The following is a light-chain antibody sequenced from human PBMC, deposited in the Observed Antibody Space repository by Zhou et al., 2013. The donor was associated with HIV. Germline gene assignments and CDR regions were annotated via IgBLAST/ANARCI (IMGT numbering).Light chain of an antibody. CDR1: QGLNSK. Sequence: DIQMTQSPSSVSASVGDRVTITCRASQGLNSKLAWFQQEPGKVPKLLIYAASSLQSGVPSRFSGSGSGTDFTLTITNLQPEDFATYYCQQANSFPITFGQGTRLEIK. CDR2: AAS. CDR3: QQANSFPIT. J-gene: IGKJ5*01. V-gene: IGKV1-12*01.